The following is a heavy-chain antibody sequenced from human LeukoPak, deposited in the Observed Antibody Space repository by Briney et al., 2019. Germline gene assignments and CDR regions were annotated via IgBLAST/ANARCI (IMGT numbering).Heavy chain of an antibody. CDR1: GYTLTELS. CDR2: FDPEDGET. J-gene: IGHJ4*02. Sequence: ASVKVSCKVSGYTLTELSMHWVRQAPGKGLEWTGGFDPEDGETIYAQKFQGRVTMTEDTSTDTAYMELSSLRSEDTAVYYCATPLSGSYWAFDYWGQGTLVTVSS. D-gene: IGHD1-26*01. V-gene: IGHV1-24*01. CDR3: ATPLSGSYWAFDY.